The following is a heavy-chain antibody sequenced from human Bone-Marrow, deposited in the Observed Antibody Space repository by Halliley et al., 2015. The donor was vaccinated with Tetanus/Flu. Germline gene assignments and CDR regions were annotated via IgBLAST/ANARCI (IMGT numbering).Heavy chain of an antibody. J-gene: IGHJ4*02. CDR3: ARDVRCLGSNGCYSYFDY. Sequence: SLRLSCTASGFTFSTYWMSWVRQAPGKGLEWVAYTKHDGSERKYVDTVKGRFTISRDNAKNSLYLQMDSLRAEDAAVYYCARDVRCLGSNGCYSYFDYWGQGTLVTVSS. V-gene: IGHV3-7*01. CDR1: GFTFSTYW. CDR2: TKHDGSER. D-gene: IGHD2-21*02.